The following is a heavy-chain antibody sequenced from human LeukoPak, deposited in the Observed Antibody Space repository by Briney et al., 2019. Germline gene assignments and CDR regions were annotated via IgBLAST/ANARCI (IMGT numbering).Heavy chain of an antibody. CDR2: IIPIFGTA. Sequence: SVKVSYKASGGTFSSYAISWVRQAPGQGLEWMGGIIPIFGTANYAQKFQGRDTITADESTSTAYMELSSLRSEDTAVYSCARVDSSGGWFDPWGQGTLVTVSS. V-gene: IGHV1-69*13. CDR3: ARVDSSGGWFDP. D-gene: IGHD6-25*01. J-gene: IGHJ5*02. CDR1: GGTFSSYA.